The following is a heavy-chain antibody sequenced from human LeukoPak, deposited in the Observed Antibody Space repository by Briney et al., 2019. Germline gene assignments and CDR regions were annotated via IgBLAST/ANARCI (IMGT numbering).Heavy chain of an antibody. CDR3: ARAPEVLLAGFDY. J-gene: IGHJ4*02. D-gene: IGHD2-15*01. Sequence: SQTLSLTCTVSGGSISSGGYYWRWIRRHPGKGLEWIGYIYYSGSTYYNPSLKSRVTISVDTSKNQFSLKLSSVTAADTAVYYCARAPEVLLAGFDYWGQGTLVTVSS. V-gene: IGHV4-31*03. CDR2: IYYSGST. CDR1: GGSISSGGYY.